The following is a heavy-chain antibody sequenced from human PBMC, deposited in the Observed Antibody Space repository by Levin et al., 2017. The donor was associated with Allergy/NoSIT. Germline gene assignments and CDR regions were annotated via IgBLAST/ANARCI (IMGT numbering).Heavy chain of an antibody. J-gene: IGHJ4*02. V-gene: IGHV3-7*01. CDR1: RFPFSNYW. D-gene: IGHD6-6*01. CDR3: AREGRHSSSHFDY. CDR2: IKQDGSEK. Sequence: GGSLRLSCAASRFPFSNYWMTWVRQAPGKGLEWVANIKQDGSEKYYVDSVKGRFTISRDNAKNSVFLQMNSRRAEDTAVYYCAREGRHSSSHFDYWGQGTLVTVSS.